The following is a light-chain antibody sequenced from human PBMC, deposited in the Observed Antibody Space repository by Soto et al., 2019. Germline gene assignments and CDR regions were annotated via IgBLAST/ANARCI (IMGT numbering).Light chain of an antibody. CDR1: QSVSSY. J-gene: IGKJ4*01. CDR3: QQRSNWPLN. CDR2: DAS. V-gene: IGKV3-11*01. Sequence: EIVLTQSPATLSLSPGERATLFFRASQSVSSYLAWYQQKPGQPPRLVIYDASNRATGIPARFSGSGSGTDFTLTISSLEPEDFAVYYCQQRSNWPLNFGGGTKVESK.